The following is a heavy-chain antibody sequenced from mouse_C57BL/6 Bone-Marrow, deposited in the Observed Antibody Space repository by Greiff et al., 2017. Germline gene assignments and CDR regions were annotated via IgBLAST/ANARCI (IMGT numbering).Heavy chain of an antibody. CDR2: LSDGGSYT. J-gene: IGHJ4*01. V-gene: IGHV5-4*03. CDR3: ARGDYAMDY. Sequence: EVKLVESGGGLVKPGGSLKLSCAASGFTFSSYAMSWVRQTPEKRLEWVATLSDGGSYTYYPDNVKGRFTISRDNAKNNLYLQMSHLKSEDTAMYYCARGDYAMDYWGQGTSVTVSS. CDR1: GFTFSSYA.